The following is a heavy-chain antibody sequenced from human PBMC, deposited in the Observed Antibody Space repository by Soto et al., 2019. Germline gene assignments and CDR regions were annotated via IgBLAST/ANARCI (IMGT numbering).Heavy chain of an antibody. J-gene: IGHJ6*02. Sequence: QVQLVQSGAEVKKPVSSVKVSCKASGGTFSSYAISWVRQDPGQGLEWMGGIIPIFGTANYAQKFQGRVTIPADESTSTDYMELGSLRSEDTAVYYCARERYSYGASPVYYYYGMDGWGQGTTVTVS. CDR3: ARERYSYGASPVYYYYGMDG. CDR2: IIPIFGTA. V-gene: IGHV1-69*01. D-gene: IGHD5-18*01. CDR1: GGTFSSYA.